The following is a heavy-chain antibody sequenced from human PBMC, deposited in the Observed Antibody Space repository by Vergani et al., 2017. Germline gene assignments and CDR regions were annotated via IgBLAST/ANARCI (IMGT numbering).Heavy chain of an antibody. Sequence: QVQLVQSGAEVKKPGASVKVSCKASGYTFTSYGISWVRQAPGQGLEWMGIINPSGGSTSYAQKFQGRVTMTRDTSTSTVYMELSSLRSEDTAVYYCARDGGSAGYFDYWGQGTLVTVSS. J-gene: IGHJ4*02. CDR2: INPSGGST. D-gene: IGHD2-15*01. CDR3: ARDGGSAGYFDY. CDR1: GYTFTSYG. V-gene: IGHV1-46*03.